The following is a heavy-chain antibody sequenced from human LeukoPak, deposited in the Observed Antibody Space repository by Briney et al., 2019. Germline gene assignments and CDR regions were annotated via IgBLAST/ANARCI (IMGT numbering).Heavy chain of an antibody. CDR3: ARHRGSGSYYYYGMDV. V-gene: IGHV4-59*08. CDR1: GGSISSYY. Sequence: SETLSLTCTVSGGSISSYYWSWIRQPPGKGLEWLGYIYYSGSTNYNPSLKSRVTISVDTSKNQFSLKLSSVTAADTAVYYCARHRGSGSYYYYGMDVWGQGTTVTVSS. D-gene: IGHD1-26*01. J-gene: IGHJ6*02. CDR2: IYYSGST.